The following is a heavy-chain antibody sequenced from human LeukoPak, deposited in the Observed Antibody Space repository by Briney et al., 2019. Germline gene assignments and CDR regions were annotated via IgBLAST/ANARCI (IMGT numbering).Heavy chain of an antibody. J-gene: IGHJ6*02. V-gene: IGHV4-59*01. D-gene: IGHD3-3*01. CDR3: ARGGTYYDFWSGSSEYYGMDV. CDR1: GGSISSYY. CDR2: IYYSGST. Sequence: SETLSLTCTVSGGSISSYYWSWIRQPPGKGLEWIGYIYYSGSTNYNPSIRSRVTISVDTSKNQFSLKLSSVTAADTAVYYCARGGTYYDFWSGSSEYYGMDVWGQGTTVTVSS.